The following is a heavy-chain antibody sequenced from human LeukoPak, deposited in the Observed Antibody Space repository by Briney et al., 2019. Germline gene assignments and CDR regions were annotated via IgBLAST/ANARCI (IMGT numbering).Heavy chain of an antibody. CDR2: INRSGST. J-gene: IGHJ4*02. Sequence: PSETLSLTCAVYGGSFSGHYWSWIRQSPGKGLEWIGEINRSGSTNYNPSLKSRVTISVDTSKNQFSLKLSSVTAADTAVYYCARGIVATWYFDYWGRGTLVTVSS. CDR1: GGSFSGHY. D-gene: IGHD5-12*01. CDR3: ARGIVATWYFDY. V-gene: IGHV4-34*01.